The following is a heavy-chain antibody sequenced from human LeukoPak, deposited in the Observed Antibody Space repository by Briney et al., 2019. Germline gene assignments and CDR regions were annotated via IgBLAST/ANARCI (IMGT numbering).Heavy chain of an antibody. CDR2: ISGSGGST. J-gene: IGHJ6*03. D-gene: IGHD1-26*01. Sequence: PGGSLRLSCAASGFTFSSYAMSWVRQAPGKGVEWVSAISGSGGSTYYADYVKGRFTISRDNSKNTLYLQMNSLRAEDTAVYYCARGPPYSGSYSYYYYYMDVWGKGTTVTVSS. CDR1: GFTFSSYA. V-gene: IGHV3-23*01. CDR3: ARGPPYSGSYSYYYYYMDV.